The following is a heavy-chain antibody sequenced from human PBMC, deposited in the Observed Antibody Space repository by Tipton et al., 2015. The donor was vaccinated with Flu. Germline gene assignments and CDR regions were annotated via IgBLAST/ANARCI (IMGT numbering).Heavy chain of an antibody. CDR1: GGSISSSSYY. CDR2: IYFSGST. V-gene: IGHV4-39*01. CDR3: ARRRNFDY. Sequence: LRLSCTVSGGSISSSSYYWGWIRQPPGKGLEWIGSIYFSGSTYYNPSLKSRVTISVDTSKNQFSLKLSSVTAADTAVYYCARRRNFDYWGQGTLVTVSS. J-gene: IGHJ4*02.